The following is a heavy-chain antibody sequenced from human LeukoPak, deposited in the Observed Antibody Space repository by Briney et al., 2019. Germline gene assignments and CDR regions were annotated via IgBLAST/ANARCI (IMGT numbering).Heavy chain of an antibody. Sequence: GGSLRLSCAASGFTFSSYGMHWVRQAPGKGLEWVAVISYDGSNKYHADSVKGRFTISRDNSKNTLYLQMNSLRAEDTAVYYCAKEPHCSGGSCYSPVACWGQGSLVTVYS. D-gene: IGHD2-15*01. J-gene: IGHJ4*02. V-gene: IGHV3-30*18. CDR1: GFTFSSYG. CDR2: ISYDGSNK. CDR3: AKEPHCSGGSCYSPVAC.